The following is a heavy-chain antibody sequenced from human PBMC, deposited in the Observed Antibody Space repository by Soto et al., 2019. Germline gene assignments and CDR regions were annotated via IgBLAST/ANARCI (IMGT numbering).Heavy chain of an antibody. V-gene: IGHV3-30-3*01. CDR1: RFTVSGYS. CDR3: ARCWGTGDGSILGYNWFDP. Sequence: QEQVVESGGGVVQPGRSLRLSCVASRFTVSGYSIHWFRQAPGKGLEWVSLISYDGTNKDYADSVKGRFTISRDISQNTLYQQMNSLRPDDKAVYYWARCWGTGDGSILGYNWFDPWGQGTLVIVSS. CDR2: ISYDGTNK. D-gene: IGHD1-1*01. J-gene: IGHJ5*02.